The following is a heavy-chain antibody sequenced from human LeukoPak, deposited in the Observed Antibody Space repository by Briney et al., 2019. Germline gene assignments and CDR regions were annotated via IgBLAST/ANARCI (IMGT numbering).Heavy chain of an antibody. CDR3: AKGGKWDVTPFDY. CDR1: GFTFSSYA. Sequence: PGGSLRLSCAASGFTFSSYAMSWVRKAPGKGLEWVSAISGSGGSTYYADSVKGRFTISRDNSKNTLYLQMNSLRAEDTAVYYCAKGGKWDVTPFDYWGQGTLVTVSS. V-gene: IGHV3-23*01. CDR2: ISGSGGST. D-gene: IGHD1-26*01. J-gene: IGHJ4*02.